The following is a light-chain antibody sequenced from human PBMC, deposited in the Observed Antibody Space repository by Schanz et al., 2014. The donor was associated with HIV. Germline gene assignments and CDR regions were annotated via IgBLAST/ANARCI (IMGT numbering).Light chain of an antibody. J-gene: IGLJ1*01. CDR3: SSYTSSSVYV. V-gene: IGLV2-14*03. CDR2: DVS. Sequence: QSALTQPASVSGSPGQLITISCTGTSSDIGTFNYVSWYQQHPGKAPKLIIYDVSNRPSGVSNRFSGSKSGNTASLTISGLQAEDEADYYCSSYTSSSVYVFGTGTKLTVL. CDR1: SSDIGTFNY.